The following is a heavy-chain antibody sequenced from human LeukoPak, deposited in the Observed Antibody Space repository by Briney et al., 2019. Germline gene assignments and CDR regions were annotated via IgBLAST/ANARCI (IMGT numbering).Heavy chain of an antibody. J-gene: IGHJ5*02. CDR2: INTYNGNT. CDR1: GYTFTNYG. Sequence: ASVKVSCKASGYTFTNYGITWMRQAPGQGLEWMGWINTYNGNTNYAQKLQGRVTITTDTSTSTAYMELRSLRSDDTAVYYCARDREGVVDDFWSGYVDETRALETWGQGTLVTVSS. D-gene: IGHD3-3*01. V-gene: IGHV1-18*01. CDR3: ARDREGVVDDFWSGYVDETRALET.